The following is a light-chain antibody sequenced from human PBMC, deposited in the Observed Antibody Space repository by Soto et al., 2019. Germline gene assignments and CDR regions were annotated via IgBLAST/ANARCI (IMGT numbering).Light chain of an antibody. Sequence: EILLTQSPATLSVSPGERATLSCRARQTVRTNLAGYQQRPGQAPRLLIYGASTRAPGIPARFSGSGSGTEFTLNINSLQSEDSAVYYCQHYDNWPLWTFGQGTKVEIK. CDR2: GAS. V-gene: IGKV3-15*01. CDR3: QHYDNWPLWT. J-gene: IGKJ1*01. CDR1: QTVRTN.